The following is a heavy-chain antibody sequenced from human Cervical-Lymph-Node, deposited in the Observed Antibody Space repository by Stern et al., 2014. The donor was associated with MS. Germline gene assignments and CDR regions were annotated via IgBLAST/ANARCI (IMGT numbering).Heavy chain of an antibody. J-gene: IGHJ6*02. CDR2: IYYSGST. CDR1: GGSISSYY. V-gene: IGHV4-59*01. CDR3: ARGVYYYYGMDV. Sequence: VQLEESGPGLVKPSETLSLTCTVSGGSISSYYWSWIRQPPGKGLEWIGYIYYSGSTNYNPSLKSRVTISVDTSKNQFSLKLSSVTAADTAVYYCARGVYYYYGMDVWGQGTTVTVSS.